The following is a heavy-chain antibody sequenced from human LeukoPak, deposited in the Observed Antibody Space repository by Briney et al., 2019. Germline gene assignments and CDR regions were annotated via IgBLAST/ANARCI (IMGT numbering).Heavy chain of an antibody. D-gene: IGHD3-10*01. CDR2: ISIGSSPYT. Sequence: GGSLRLSCAASGFSFSKSSMLRFRQAPGKGLEWVSSISIGSSPYTYYADSLKGRFTISRDNAKNSVCLQVNSLRPEDTAVYYCASYTLWYGDSWGQGTLVTVSS. CDR3: ASYTLWYGDS. CDR1: GFSFSKSS. V-gene: IGHV3-21*06. J-gene: IGHJ4*02.